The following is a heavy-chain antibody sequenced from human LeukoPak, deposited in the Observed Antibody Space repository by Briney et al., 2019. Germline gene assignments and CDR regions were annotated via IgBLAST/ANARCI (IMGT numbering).Heavy chain of an antibody. CDR3: ARGGWGEITMMEGWFDP. Sequence: ASVKVSCKASGYTFTGYYMHWVRQAPGQGLEWMGWINPNSGGTNYAQKFQGRVTMTRDTSISTAYMELSRLRSDDTAVYYCARGGWGEITMMEGWFDPWGQGTLVTVSS. V-gene: IGHV1-2*02. D-gene: IGHD3-22*01. J-gene: IGHJ5*02. CDR2: INPNSGGT. CDR1: GYTFTGYY.